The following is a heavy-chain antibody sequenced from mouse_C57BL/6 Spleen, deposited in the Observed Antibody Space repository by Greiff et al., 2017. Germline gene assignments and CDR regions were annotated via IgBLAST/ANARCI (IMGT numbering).Heavy chain of an antibody. CDR3: AGEEGGRKTMDY. Sequence: DVMLVQSGGGLVKPGASVKLSCAASGYTFSSYSMTWVRQTPEKRLEWVATISNGGSYTYYPDNVKGRNTISRDNAQNNPYLQLSHLKSEDTAMYYCAGEEGGRKTMDYWGQGTSVTVSS. D-gene: IGHD1-1*02. CDR2: ISNGGSYT. J-gene: IGHJ4*01. V-gene: IGHV5-4*01. CDR1: GYTFSSYS.